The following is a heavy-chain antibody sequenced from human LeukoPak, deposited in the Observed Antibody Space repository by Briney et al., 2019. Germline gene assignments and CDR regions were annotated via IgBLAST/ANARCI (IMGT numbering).Heavy chain of an antibody. V-gene: IGHV4-61*02. CDR2: IYTGGKT. CDR3: ARMSAYDFWSGYDY. Sequence: SETLSLTCAVSGGSISSGGYSWSWIRQPAGKGLEWIGRIYTGGKTHYNPSLKSRITISRDTSKNQFSLKLTSVTAADTAVYYCARMSAYDFWSGYDYWGQGTLVTVSS. CDR1: GGSISSGGYS. D-gene: IGHD3-3*01. J-gene: IGHJ4*02.